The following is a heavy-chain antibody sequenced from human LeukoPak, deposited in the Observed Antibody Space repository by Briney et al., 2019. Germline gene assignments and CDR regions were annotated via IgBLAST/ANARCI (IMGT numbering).Heavy chain of an antibody. CDR2: IYYSGST. CDR1: GGSISSYY. Sequence: PSETLSLTCTVSGGSISSYYWSWIRQPPGKGLEWIGYIYYSGSTNYNPSLKSRVTISVDTSKNQFSLKLSSVTAADTPVYYCASQRLYYGMDVWGQGTTVTVSS. CDR3: ASQRLYYGMDV. V-gene: IGHV4-59*01. J-gene: IGHJ6*02.